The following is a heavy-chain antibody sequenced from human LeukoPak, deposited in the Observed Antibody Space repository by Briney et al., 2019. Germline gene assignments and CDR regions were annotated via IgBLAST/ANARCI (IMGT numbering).Heavy chain of an antibody. CDR1: GGTFSSYA. J-gene: IGHJ4*02. CDR2: IIPILGIA. CDR3: GREREKRGEFAY. D-gene: IGHD3-16*01. V-gene: IGHV1-69*04. Sequence: SVKVSCKASGGTFSSYAISWVRQAPGQGLEWMGRIIPILGIANYAQKFQGRVTITADKSTSTAYMELSSLRSEDTAVYYCGREREKRGEFAYWGQGTRVTVSS.